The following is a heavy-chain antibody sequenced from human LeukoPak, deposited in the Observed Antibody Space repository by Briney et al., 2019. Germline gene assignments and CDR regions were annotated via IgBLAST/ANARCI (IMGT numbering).Heavy chain of an antibody. Sequence: GASVKVSCKASGYTFTSYGIGWVRQAPGQGLEWMGWISAYNGNTNYAQKLQGRVTMTTDTSTSTAYMELRSLRSDDTAVYYCAHLNGVYCSSTSCFSWGQGTLVTVSS. D-gene: IGHD2-2*01. CDR2: ISAYNGNT. J-gene: IGHJ5*02. CDR1: GYTFTSYG. V-gene: IGHV1-18*01. CDR3: AHLNGVYCSSTSCFS.